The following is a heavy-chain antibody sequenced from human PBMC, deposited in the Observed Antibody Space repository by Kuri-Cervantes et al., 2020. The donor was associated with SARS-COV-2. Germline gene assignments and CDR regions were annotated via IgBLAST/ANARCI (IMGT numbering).Heavy chain of an antibody. CDR1: GFTFSGHW. CDR3: VRDGDHWNFDY. D-gene: IGHD1-1*01. J-gene: IGHJ4*02. Sequence: GGSLRLSCAASGFTFSGHWIHWVRQAPGKGLVWVSRINPDGSYTNNADPVKGRFTLSRDNAKNMLFLQRYSLRAEDTAVYYCVRDGDHWNFDYWGRGTLVTVSS. V-gene: IGHV3-74*01. CDR2: INPDGSYT.